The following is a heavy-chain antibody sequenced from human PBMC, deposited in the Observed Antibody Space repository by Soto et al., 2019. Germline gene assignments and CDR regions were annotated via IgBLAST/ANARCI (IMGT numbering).Heavy chain of an antibody. V-gene: IGHV1-69*12. J-gene: IGHJ6*02. D-gene: IGHD1-26*01. CDR3: ARREHDGIGRHYYYAMDL. CDR2: IIPIFGTA. Sequence: QVQLVQSGAEVKKPGSSVKVSCKASGGTFSTYAISWVRQAPGQGLEWMGGIIPIFGTADYAQKFQGRVTVIADEAMITAYVDRSSLRSEDTAVYYCARREHDGIGRHYYYAMDLRVHGTTVTVSS. CDR1: GGTFSTYA.